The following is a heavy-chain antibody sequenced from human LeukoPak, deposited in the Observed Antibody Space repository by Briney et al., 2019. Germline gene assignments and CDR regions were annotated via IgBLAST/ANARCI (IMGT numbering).Heavy chain of an antibody. CDR3: AKDQAYYYDSSGYYGDAFDI. J-gene: IGHJ3*02. V-gene: IGHV3-23*01. CDR1: GFTFSSYA. D-gene: IGHD3-22*01. Sequence: GGSLRLSCAASGFTFSSYAMSWVRQTPGKGLEWVSAISGSGGSTYYADSVKGRFTVSRDNSKNTLYLQMNSLRAEDTAVYYCAKDQAYYYDSSGYYGDAFDIWGQGTMVTVSS. CDR2: ISGSGGST.